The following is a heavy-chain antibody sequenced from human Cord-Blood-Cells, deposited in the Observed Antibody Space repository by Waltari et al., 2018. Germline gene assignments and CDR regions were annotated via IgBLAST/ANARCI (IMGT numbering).Heavy chain of an antibody. CDR2: IYYSGST. V-gene: IGHV4-59*01. CDR3: ARDLVYSSSNWFDP. CDR1: GGSISSYY. Sequence: QVQLQESGPGLVKPSETLSLTYTVSGGSISSYYWSWIRQPPGKGLEWIGYIYYSGSTNYNPSLKSRVTISVDTSKNQCSLKLSSVTAADTAVYYCARDLVYSSSNWFDPWGQGTLVTVSS. J-gene: IGHJ5*02. D-gene: IGHD6-6*01.